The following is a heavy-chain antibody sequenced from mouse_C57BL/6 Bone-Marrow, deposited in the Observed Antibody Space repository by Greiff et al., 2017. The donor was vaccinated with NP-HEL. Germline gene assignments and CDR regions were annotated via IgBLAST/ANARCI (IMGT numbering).Heavy chain of an antibody. V-gene: IGHV1-69*01. J-gene: IGHJ3*01. CDR2: IDPSDSYT. CDR3: AREGYYYGGSAWFAY. Sequence: QVQLQQPGAELVMPGASVKLSCKASGYTFTSYWMHWVKQRPGQGLEWIGEIDPSDSYTNYNQQFKGKSTLTVDKSSSTAYMQLSSLTSEDSAVYYCAREGYYYGGSAWFAYWGQGTLVTVSA. CDR1: GYTFTSYW. D-gene: IGHD1-1*01.